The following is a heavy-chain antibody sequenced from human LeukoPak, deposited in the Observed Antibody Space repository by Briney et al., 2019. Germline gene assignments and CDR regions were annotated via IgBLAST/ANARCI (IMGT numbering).Heavy chain of an antibody. CDR3: ARDSFETDIDY. V-gene: IGHV3-7*01. Sequence: GGSLRLSCAASGFTFSSYWMSWVRQAPGKGLEWVANIKEDGSEQYYVNSLKGRFTISRDNVKNSLYLQINSLRVEDSAVYYCARDSFETDIDYWGQGTLVTVSS. D-gene: IGHD1-14*01. J-gene: IGHJ4*02. CDR2: IKEDGSEQ. CDR1: GFTFSSYW.